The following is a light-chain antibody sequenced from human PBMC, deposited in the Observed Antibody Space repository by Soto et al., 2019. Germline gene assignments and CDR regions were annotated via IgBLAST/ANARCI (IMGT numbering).Light chain of an antibody. J-gene: IGKJ4*01. CDR2: GAS. CDR3: QRYDSVPFT. CDR1: QGISNF. Sequence: IRKTQSPSSLYASLGGRVTLPLPGSQGISNFLAWYLQKPGKVPSLLMSGASTLQSGVPSRFSGSGSGTDFTLAISNVQPEDVATYYCQRYDSVPFTFVGGTKVDIK. V-gene: IGKV1-27*01.